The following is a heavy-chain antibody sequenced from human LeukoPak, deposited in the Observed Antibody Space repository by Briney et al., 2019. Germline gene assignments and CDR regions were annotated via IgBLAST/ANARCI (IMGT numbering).Heavy chain of an antibody. J-gene: IGHJ3*02. CDR2: ISSSSSYI. D-gene: IGHD6-13*01. CDR3: ARDKRDPGIAAAATNAFDI. Sequence: GGSLRLSCAASGFTFSSYSMNWVRQAPVKGLEWVSSISSSSSYIYYADSVKGRFTISRDNAKNSLYLQMNSLRAEDTAVYYCARDKRDPGIAAAATNAFDIWGQGTMVTVSS. CDR1: GFTFSSYS. V-gene: IGHV3-21*01.